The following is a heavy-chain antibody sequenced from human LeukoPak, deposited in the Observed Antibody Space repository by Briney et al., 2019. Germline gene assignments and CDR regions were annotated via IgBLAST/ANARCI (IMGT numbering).Heavy chain of an antibody. J-gene: IGHJ4*02. CDR1: GGSISSSSYY. CDR3: ARHYSYYGSGSPSGAHFDY. V-gene: IGHV4-39*01. Sequence: KPSETLSLTCTVSGGSISSSSYYWGWIRQPPGKGLEWIGIIYYSGSTYYNPSLKSRVTISVDTSKNQFSLKLSSVTAADTAVYYCARHYSYYGSGSPSGAHFDYWGQGTLVTVSS. D-gene: IGHD3-10*01. CDR2: IYYSGST.